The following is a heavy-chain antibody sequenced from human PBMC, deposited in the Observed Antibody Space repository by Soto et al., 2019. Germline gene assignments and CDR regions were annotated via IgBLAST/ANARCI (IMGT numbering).Heavy chain of an antibody. CDR2: IYYSGST. Sequence: PSETLSLTCTASGGSISSYYWSWIRQPPGKGLEWIGYIYYSGSTNYNPSLKSRVTISVDTSKNQFSLKLSSVTAADTAVYYCAREGSGYSYGYAYPYGMDVWGQGTTVTVSS. V-gene: IGHV4-59*01. J-gene: IGHJ6*02. D-gene: IGHD5-18*01. CDR3: AREGSGYSYGYAYPYGMDV. CDR1: GGSISSYY.